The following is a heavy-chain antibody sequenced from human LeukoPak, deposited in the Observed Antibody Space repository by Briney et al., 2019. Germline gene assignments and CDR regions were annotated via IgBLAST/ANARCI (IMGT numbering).Heavy chain of an antibody. D-gene: IGHD2-2*01. CDR3: TTELYCSSTSCPYACDV. V-gene: IGHV3-15*01. Sequence: GGSLRLSCAASGSTFSSYWMSWVRQAPGKGLEWVSRIKSKAGGGTTEYATPVRGRFTISRDDSKNTAFLQISSLKTEDTAVYYCTTELYCSSTSCPYACDVWGQGTMVTVSS. CDR1: GSTFSSYW. J-gene: IGHJ3*01. CDR2: IKSKAGGGTT.